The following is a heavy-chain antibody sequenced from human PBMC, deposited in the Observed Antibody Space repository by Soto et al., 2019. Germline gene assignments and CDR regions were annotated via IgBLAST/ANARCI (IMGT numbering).Heavy chain of an antibody. CDR1: GYTFTAYY. Sequence: GASVKVSCKASGYTFTAYYIHWVRQAPGQGLEWVALINPNTGDTNSAQRFQGRVTMTRDTSISTAYLELSTLTSDDTAVYYCARDGHRSGDFWGQGTLVTVSS. D-gene: IGHD1-26*01. CDR2: INPNTGDT. J-gene: IGHJ4*02. CDR3: ARDGHRSGDF. V-gene: IGHV1-2*02.